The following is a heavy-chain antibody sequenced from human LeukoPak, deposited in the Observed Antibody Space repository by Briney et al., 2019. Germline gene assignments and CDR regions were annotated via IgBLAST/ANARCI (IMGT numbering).Heavy chain of an antibody. CDR3: AKDPDTAMGLVDY. Sequence: GGSLRLSCAASGFTFSSYGMHWVRQAPGKGLEWVAVIWYDGSNKYYADSVKGRFTISRDNSKNTLYLQMNSLRAEDTAVYYCAKDPDTAMGLVDYWGQGTLVTVSS. CDR2: IWYDGSNK. D-gene: IGHD5-18*01. CDR1: GFTFSSYG. V-gene: IGHV3-30*02. J-gene: IGHJ4*02.